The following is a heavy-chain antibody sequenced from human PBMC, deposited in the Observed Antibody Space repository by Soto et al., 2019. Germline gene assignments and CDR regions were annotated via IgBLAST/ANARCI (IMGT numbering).Heavy chain of an antibody. V-gene: IGHV4-59*01. CDR2: IYYSGNT. J-gene: IGHJ4*02. D-gene: IGHD5-12*01. CDR1: GGSISYYY. CDR3: VRGGYVHAFDY. Sequence: SETLSLTCTVSGGSISYYYWGWIRQPPGKGLEWIGSIYYSGNTHYNPSLKSRVTISVDTSMNQFSPNLDSVTAVDSAVYYCVRGGYVHAFDYWGQGALVTVSS.